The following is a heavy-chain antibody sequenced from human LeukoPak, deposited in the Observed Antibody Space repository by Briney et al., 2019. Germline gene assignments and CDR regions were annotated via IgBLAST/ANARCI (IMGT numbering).Heavy chain of an antibody. V-gene: IGHV1-58*02. Sequence: SVKVSCKASEFTFTSSAMQWVRQARGQRLEWIGWIVVGSGNTNYAQKFQERVTITRDMSTSTAYMELSSLRSEDTAVYYCAADYSYYDSSGPMGYWGQGTLVTVSS. CDR3: AADYSYYDSSGPMGY. J-gene: IGHJ4*02. D-gene: IGHD3-22*01. CDR2: IVVGSGNT. CDR1: EFTFTSSA.